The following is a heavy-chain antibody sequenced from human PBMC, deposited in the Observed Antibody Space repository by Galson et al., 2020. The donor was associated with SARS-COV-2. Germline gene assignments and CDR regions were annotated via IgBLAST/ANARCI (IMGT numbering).Heavy chain of an antibody. Sequence: GSLRLSCAASGFTFSSYTMVWVRQAPGQGLQYVSSISDSGTYRFYGDSVKGRFTITRDNAEKSLYLHMNSLRDDDTAVYYCARSPPSKWIADCGGDCYRDGFDLWGQGTTVVVSS. V-gene: IGHV3-21*01. CDR1: GFTFSSYT. D-gene: IGHD2-21*01. J-gene: IGHJ3*01. CDR2: ISDSGTYR. CDR3: ARSPPSKWIADCGGDCYRDGFDL.